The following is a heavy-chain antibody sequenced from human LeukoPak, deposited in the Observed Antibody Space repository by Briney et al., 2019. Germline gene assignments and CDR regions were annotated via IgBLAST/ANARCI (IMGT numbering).Heavy chain of an antibody. Sequence: GGSLRLSCAASGFTFSSSAMSWVRQAPGKGLEWVSAISGSGGCTYYADSVKGRFTISRDNSKNTLYLQMNSLRAVDTDVYYCAKGTVSPAWYLDYWGQGTLVTVAS. J-gene: IGHJ4*02. D-gene: IGHD2-15*01. CDR1: GFTFSSSA. CDR2: ISGSGGCT. V-gene: IGHV3-23*01. CDR3: AKGTVSPAWYLDY.